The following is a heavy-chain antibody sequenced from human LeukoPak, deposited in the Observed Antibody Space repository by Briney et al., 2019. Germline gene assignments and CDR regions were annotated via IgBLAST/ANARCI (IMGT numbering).Heavy chain of an antibody. V-gene: IGHV3-23*01. CDR1: GFTFSNSW. D-gene: IGHD6-13*01. CDR2: ISGSGGST. CDR3: AKDARIWDSSSWYQDYYYYMDV. Sequence: PGGSLRLSCAASGFTFSNSWMSWVRQAPGKGLEWVSAISGSGGSTYYADSVKGRFTISRDNSKNTLYLQMNSLRAEDTAVYYCAKDARIWDSSSWYQDYYYYMDVWGKGTTVTVSS. J-gene: IGHJ6*03.